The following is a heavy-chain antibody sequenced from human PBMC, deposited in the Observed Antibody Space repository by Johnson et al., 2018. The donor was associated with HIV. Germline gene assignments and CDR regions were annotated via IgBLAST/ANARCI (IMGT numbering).Heavy chain of an antibody. V-gene: IGHV3-7*03. CDR1: GFTFSDYL. CDR3: ARERYCSSTSCYFSRPPDAFDI. Sequence: VQLVESGGGLVKPGGSLRLSCAASGFTFSDYLMSWVRQAPGKGLAWVANIKEDGSEKFYVDSVKCRFTISRDNAKNSLYLQMNSLRAEDTAVYYCARERYCSSTSCYFSRPPDAFDIWGQGTMVTVSS. D-gene: IGHD2-2*01. J-gene: IGHJ3*02. CDR2: IKEDGSEK.